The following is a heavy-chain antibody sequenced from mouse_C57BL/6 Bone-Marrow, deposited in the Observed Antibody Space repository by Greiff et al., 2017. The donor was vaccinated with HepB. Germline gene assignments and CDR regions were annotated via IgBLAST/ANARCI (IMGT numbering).Heavy chain of an antibody. CDR2: IYPGNSDT. CDR3: TRSSITTVVATNYYAMDY. CDR1: GYTFTSYW. Sequence: EVQLQQSGTVLARPGASVKMSCKTSGYTFTSYWMHWVKQRPGQGLEWIGAIYPGNSDTSYNQKFKGKAKLTAVTSASTAYMELSSLTNEDSAVYYCTRSSITTVVATNYYAMDYWGQGTSVTVSS. J-gene: IGHJ4*01. D-gene: IGHD1-1*01. V-gene: IGHV1-5*01.